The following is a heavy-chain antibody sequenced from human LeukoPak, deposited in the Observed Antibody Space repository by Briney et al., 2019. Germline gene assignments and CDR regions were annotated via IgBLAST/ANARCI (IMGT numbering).Heavy chain of an antibody. Sequence: GGSLRLSCAASGFTFSSYSMNWVRQAPGKGLEWVSSISSSSSYIYYAGSVKGRFTISRDNAKNSLYLQMNSLRAEDTAVYYCAREAFSSSWPPGDYWGQGTLVTVSS. J-gene: IGHJ4*02. CDR1: GFTFSSYS. CDR2: ISSSSSYI. V-gene: IGHV3-21*01. CDR3: AREAFSSSWPPGDY. D-gene: IGHD6-13*01.